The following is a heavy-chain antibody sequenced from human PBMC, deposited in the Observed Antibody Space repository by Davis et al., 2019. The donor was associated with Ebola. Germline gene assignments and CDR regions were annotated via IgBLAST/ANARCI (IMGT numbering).Heavy chain of an antibody. CDR2: IYWDDDK. D-gene: IGHD3-10*02. J-gene: IGHJ4*02. CDR3: AHRLSHLFGELLFFGFDYFDY. CDR1: GFSLSTSGVG. V-gene: IGHV2-5*02. Sequence: SGPTLVKPTQTLTLTCTFSGFSLSTSGVGVGWIRQPPGKALEWLALIYWDDDKRYSPSLKSRLTITKDTSKNQVVLTMTNMDPVDTATYYCAHRLSHLFGELLFFGFDYFDYWGQGTLVTVSS.